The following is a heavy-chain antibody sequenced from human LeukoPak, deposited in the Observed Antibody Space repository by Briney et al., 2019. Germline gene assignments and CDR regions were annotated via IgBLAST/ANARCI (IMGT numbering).Heavy chain of an antibody. CDR1: GFTFSSYS. D-gene: IGHD6-19*01. V-gene: IGHV3-21*01. CDR2: ISSSSGYM. Sequence: GGSLRLSCAASGFTFSSYSMSWVRQAPGKGLEWVSSISSSSGYMYYANSVKGRFTISRDNAKNSLYLQMNSLRAEDTAVYYCARDEHSSGGTGKWGQGTLVTVSS. CDR3: ARDEHSSGGTGK. J-gene: IGHJ4*02.